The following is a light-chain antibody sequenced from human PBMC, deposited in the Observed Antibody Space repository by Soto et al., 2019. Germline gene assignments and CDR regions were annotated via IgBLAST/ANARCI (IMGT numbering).Light chain of an antibody. CDR1: KNDIGVYDF. Sequence: QSALTQPPSASGSPGQSVTISCTGTKNDIGVYDFVSWYQHHPGKAPRLIIYEVVQRPSGVPDRFSGSKSGNTASLTVSGLQAADEADYYCAAWDDSLSSPVFGGGTKLTVL. CDR2: EVV. V-gene: IGLV2-8*01. CDR3: AAWDDSLSSPV. J-gene: IGLJ2*01.